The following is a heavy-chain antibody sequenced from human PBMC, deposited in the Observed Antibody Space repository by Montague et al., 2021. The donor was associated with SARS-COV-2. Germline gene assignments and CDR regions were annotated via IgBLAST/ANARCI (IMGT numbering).Heavy chain of an antibody. D-gene: IGHD3-10*01. CDR3: AGDRPRSYYYGSGKCTWGGCGMDV. CDR2: IYASGNT. V-gene: IGHV4-4*07. Sequence: SETLSLTCTVSGGSISNYYWSWIRQPAGKGLEWIWRIYASGNTNYNPSLKSRVTMSVDTYKDKFSLKLSSVTAAATAAYYCAGDRPRSYYYGSGKCTWGGCGMDVWGQGTTVAVSS. CDR1: GGSISNYY. J-gene: IGHJ6*02.